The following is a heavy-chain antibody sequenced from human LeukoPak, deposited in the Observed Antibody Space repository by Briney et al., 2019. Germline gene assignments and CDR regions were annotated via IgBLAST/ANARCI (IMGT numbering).Heavy chain of an antibody. J-gene: IGHJ4*02. CDR1: GFTFSSYG. Sequence: PGGSLRLSCAASGFTFSSYGMHWVRQAPGKGLEWVAVISYDGSNKYYADSVKGRFTISRDNSKNTLYLQMNSLRAEDTAVYHCTTDFTRYGPPIEYWGQGTLVTVSS. V-gene: IGHV3-30*03. CDR2: ISYDGSNK. D-gene: IGHD4-17*01. CDR3: TTDFTRYGPPIEY.